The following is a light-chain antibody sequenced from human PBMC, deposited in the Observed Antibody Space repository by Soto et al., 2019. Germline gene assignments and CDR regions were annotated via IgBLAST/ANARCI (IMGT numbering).Light chain of an antibody. J-gene: IGKJ5*01. V-gene: IGKV1-39*01. CDR1: QSISSY. Sequence: DIQMTQSPSSLSASVGDRVTITCRASQSISSYLNGYQQKPGKAPKLLIYAASSLQSGVPSRFSGSGSGTDFTLTISSLQPEDFATYYCQQRYSTPPTFGQGTRLEIK. CDR3: QQRYSTPPT. CDR2: AAS.